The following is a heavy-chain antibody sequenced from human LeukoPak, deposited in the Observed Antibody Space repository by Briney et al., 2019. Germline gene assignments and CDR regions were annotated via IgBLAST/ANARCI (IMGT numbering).Heavy chain of an antibody. CDR3: ARVWRNPSFGVDV. CDR2: IYYSGST. J-gene: IGHJ6*02. V-gene: IGHV4-61*08. CDR1: GGSISSGGYY. D-gene: IGHD1-14*01. Sequence: SETLSLTCTVSGGSISSGGYYWSWIRQPPGKGLEWIGYIYYSGSTNYNSSLKSRVTISGDTSKNQLSLKLSSVTAADTAVYYCARVWRNPSFGVDVWGQGTTVTVSS.